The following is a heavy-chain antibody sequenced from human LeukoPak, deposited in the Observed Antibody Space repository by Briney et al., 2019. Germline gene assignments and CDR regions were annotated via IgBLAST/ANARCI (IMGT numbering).Heavy chain of an antibody. CDR3: ARDPKKRYCSSTSCPAGVDY. V-gene: IGHV1-18*01. J-gene: IGHJ4*02. CDR2: ISAYNGNT. D-gene: IGHD2-2*01. CDR1: GYTFTSYG. Sequence: EASVKVSCKASGYTFTSYGISWVRQAPGQGLEWMGWISAYNGNTNYAQKLQGRVTMTTDTSTSTAYMELRSLRSDDTAVYYCARDPKKRYCSSTSCPAGVDYWGQGTLVTVSS.